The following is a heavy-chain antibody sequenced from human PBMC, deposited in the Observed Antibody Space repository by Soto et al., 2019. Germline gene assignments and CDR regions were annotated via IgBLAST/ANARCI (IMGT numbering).Heavy chain of an antibody. CDR2: IIPIFDAT. D-gene: IGHD3-10*01. V-gene: IGHV1-69*06. CDR3: ARDLTSVRGS. J-gene: IGHJ4*02. Sequence: QVQMVQSGAEVKKPGSSARVSCKVSGGTFSRHSISWVRQAPGQGLEWMGGIIPIFDATQYAQKFQGRLTITADKSTTTFHMDLSGLRPEDTAIYFCARDLTSVRGSWGQGTLVTVS. CDR1: GGTFSRHS.